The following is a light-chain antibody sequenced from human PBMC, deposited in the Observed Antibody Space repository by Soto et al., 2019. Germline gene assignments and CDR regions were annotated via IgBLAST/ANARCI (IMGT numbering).Light chain of an antibody. CDR3: AAWDDSLKGVV. J-gene: IGLJ2*01. V-gene: IGLV1-44*01. Sequence: QSVLTQPPSASGTPGQRVTISCSGSSSNIGINTVNWYQQLPGTAPKLLIYSTTLRPSGVPDRFSGSKSGTSASLAISGLQSEDEADYYCAAWDDSLKGVVFGGGTKVTVL. CDR2: STT. CDR1: SSNIGINT.